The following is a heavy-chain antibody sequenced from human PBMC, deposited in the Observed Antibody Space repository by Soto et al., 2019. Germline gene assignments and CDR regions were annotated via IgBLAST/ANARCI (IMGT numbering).Heavy chain of an antibody. D-gene: IGHD3-22*01. CDR3: ARSYPGLSSDYYDSSGYYFGLDY. Sequence: GGSQRLSYAASGFTFSGYAVHWVRQAPGKGLEWVAVISYDGSNKYYADSVKGRFTISRGNSKNTLYLQMNSLRAEDTAVYYCARSYPGLSSDYYDSSGYYFGLDYWGQGTLVTVSS. J-gene: IGHJ4*02. CDR1: GFTFSGYA. CDR2: ISYDGSNK. V-gene: IGHV3-30-3*01.